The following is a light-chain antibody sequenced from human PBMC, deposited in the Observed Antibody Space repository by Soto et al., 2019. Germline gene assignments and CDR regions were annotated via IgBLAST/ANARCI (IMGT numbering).Light chain of an antibody. CDR1: SSDIGAYDY. J-gene: IGLJ1*01. CDR2: EAY. CDR3: CSNAVGSTYV. V-gene: IGLV2-23*01. Sequence: QSVLTQPASLSGSPGQSITISCTGTSSDIGAYDYVSWYQQYPGNAPKLIIFEAYKRPSGVSNRFSGSKSGSTASLTISGLQAEDEADYYCCSNAVGSTYVFGTGTKVTVL.